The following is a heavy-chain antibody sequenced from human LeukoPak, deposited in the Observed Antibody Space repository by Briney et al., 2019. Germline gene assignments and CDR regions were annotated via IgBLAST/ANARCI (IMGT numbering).Heavy chain of an antibody. CDR3: ARAAGDSSGYYSYLDY. CDR1: GFTFSSYW. J-gene: IGHJ4*02. CDR2: IKQDGSEK. V-gene: IGHV3-7*01. Sequence: GGSLRLSCAASGFTFSSYWMSWVRQAPGKGLEWVANIKQDGSEKYYVDSVKGRFTISRDNAKNSLYLQMNSLRAEDTAVYYCARAAGDSSGYYSYLDYWGQGTLVTVSS. D-gene: IGHD3-22*01.